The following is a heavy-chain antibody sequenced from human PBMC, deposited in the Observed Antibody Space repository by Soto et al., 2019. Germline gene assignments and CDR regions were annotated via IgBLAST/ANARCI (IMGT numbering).Heavy chain of an antibody. V-gene: IGHV4-31*03. J-gene: IGHJ4*02. D-gene: IGHD2-2*01. CDR2: IYYSGST. Sequence: QVQLQESGPGLVKPSQTLSLTCTVSGGSISSGGYYWNWIRQHPGKGLEWIGYIYYSGSTYYNPSLKSRVTISVDTSKNQFSLKRSSVTAEDKSVYYCARASGIVVFIDYWGQGTLVTVSS. CDR3: ARASGIVVFIDY. CDR1: GGSISSGGYY.